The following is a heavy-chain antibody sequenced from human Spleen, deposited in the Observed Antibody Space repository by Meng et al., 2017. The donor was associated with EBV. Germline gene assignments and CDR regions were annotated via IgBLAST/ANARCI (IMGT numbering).Heavy chain of an antibody. J-gene: IGHJ4*01. V-gene: IGHV1-18*01. CDR2: ISPYTGKT. CDR1: GYKFITYG. CDR3: ATDAEWLQLWYFAY. Sequence: LQLVQYGPEVKKPGASVKVSCKASGYKFITYGISWVRQAPGQGLEWMGWISPYTGKTNYAQKVQGRVTMTTDTSTSTAYMELKGLRSDDTAVYYCATDAEWLQLWYFAYWGQGTLVTVSS. D-gene: IGHD5-24*01.